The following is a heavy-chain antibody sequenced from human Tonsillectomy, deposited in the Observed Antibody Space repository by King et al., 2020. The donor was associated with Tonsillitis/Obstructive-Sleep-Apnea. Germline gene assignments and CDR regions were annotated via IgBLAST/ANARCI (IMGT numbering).Heavy chain of an antibody. Sequence: VQLVESGGGVVQPGRSLRLSCAASGFTFSSYGMHWVRQAPGKGLEWVAIIRYDGSNKYYADSVKGRFTISRDNSKNTVYLQMNSLRAEDTAVYYCARETPPYCGGDCYSRWFDPWGQGNLVTVSS. CDR3: ARETPPYCGGDCYSRWFDP. D-gene: IGHD2-21*02. J-gene: IGHJ5*02. CDR2: IRYDGSNK. V-gene: IGHV3-33*01. CDR1: GFTFSSYG.